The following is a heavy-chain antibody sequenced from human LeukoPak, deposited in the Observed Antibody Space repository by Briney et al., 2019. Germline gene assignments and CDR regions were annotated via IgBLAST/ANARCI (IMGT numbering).Heavy chain of an antibody. CDR2: ISSSGSTI. CDR3: ARDRDEWKIGTHFDY. D-gene: IGHD3-3*01. CDR1: GFTFSDYY. J-gene: IGHJ4*02. Sequence: GGSLRLSCAASGFTFSDYYMSWIRPAPGKGLEWVSYISSSGSTIYYADSVKGRFTIPRDNAKNSLYLQMNSLRAEDTAVYYCARDRDEWKIGTHFDYWGQGTLVTVSS. V-gene: IGHV3-11*01.